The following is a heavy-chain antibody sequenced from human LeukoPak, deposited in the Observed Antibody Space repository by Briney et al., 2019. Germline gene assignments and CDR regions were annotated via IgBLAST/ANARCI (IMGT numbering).Heavy chain of an antibody. CDR1: GFNFSAYA. CDR2: VTNNGDTT. Sequence: PGGSLRLSCAASGFNFSAYAMQWVPQAPGKGLEYVSVVTNNGDTTYYANSVKGRFTISRDNSKSTLFLQMDSLRGEDMGVYYCARGHPYNYGSNYMDVWGSGTTVTVS. D-gene: IGHD3-10*01. J-gene: IGHJ6*03. V-gene: IGHV3-64*01. CDR3: ARGHPYNYGSNYMDV.